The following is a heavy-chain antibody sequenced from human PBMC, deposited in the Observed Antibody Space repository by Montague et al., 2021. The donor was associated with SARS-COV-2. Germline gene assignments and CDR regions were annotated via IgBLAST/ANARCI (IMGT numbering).Heavy chain of an antibody. V-gene: IGHV4-34*01. J-gene: IGHJ6*02. D-gene: IGHD2-21*01. CDR3: ARGQVQAFAILIVVPAAGALDS. CDR2: ITHSGNT. Sequence: SETLSLTCAVYGGSFNDYYWTWVRQPPGKGLEWIGEITHSGNTKYNPSLQNRVTMSVDKSKNQFSLKLTSATAADTATYYCARGQVQAFAILIVVPAAGALDSWGRGTTVTVSS. CDR1: GGSFNDYY.